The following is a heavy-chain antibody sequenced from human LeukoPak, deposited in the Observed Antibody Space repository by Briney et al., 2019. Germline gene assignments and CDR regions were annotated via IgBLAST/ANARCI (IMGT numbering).Heavy chain of an antibody. D-gene: IGHD5-24*01. J-gene: IGHJ4*02. CDR2: ISSSNTYT. CDR1: GFTFSDYY. CDR3: AKGSVETSTSWMRHLDY. Sequence: GGSLRLSCAASGFTFSDYYMSWIRQAPGKGLEWVSYISSSNTYTIYADSVKGRFTISRDNAKNSLYLQMNSLRAEDTAVYYCAKGSVETSTSWMRHLDYWGQGALVTVSS. V-gene: IGHV3-11*05.